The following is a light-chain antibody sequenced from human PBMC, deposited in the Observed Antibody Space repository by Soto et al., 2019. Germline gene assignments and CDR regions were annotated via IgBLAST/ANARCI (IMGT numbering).Light chain of an antibody. J-gene: IGKJ4*01. CDR2: GAS. CDR1: QSVSSSY. CDR3: QKYGVSPST. V-gene: IGKV3-20*01. Sequence: EIVLTQSPGTLSLTQGERATLSCRASQSVSSSYLAWYQQKPGQAPRLLIYGASSRATGIPDRFSGSGSGTDFTLTISRLEPEDFAVYYCQKYGVSPSTFGGGTKVEIK.